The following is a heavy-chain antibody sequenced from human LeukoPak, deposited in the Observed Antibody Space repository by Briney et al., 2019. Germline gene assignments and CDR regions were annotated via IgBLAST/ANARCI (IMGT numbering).Heavy chain of an antibody. CDR2: ISSDGRNK. V-gene: IGHV3-23*01. Sequence: GALRLSSAASGFTDDRYGLAGVRPTPRRGGECVSTISSDGRNKHYADSVRGRFTISRDDSKNTLSLQVSSLTADDTAIYYFVTEVNSHGDFFAYWAQGIQVTV. CDR3: VTEVNSHGDFFAY. CDR1: GFTDDRYG. D-gene: IGHD2-8*01. J-gene: IGHJ4*02.